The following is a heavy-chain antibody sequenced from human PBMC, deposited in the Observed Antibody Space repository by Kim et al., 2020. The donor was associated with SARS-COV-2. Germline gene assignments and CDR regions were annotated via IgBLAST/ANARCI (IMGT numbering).Heavy chain of an antibody. D-gene: IGHD3-16*02. Sequence: SETLSLTCTVSGDSISSSSYYWGWIRQPPGKGLEWIGSIYYSGSTYYNPSLKSRVTISVDTSRNQFSLKLSSVTAADTAVYYCARVYDYIWGSYQGYYFDYWGQGTLVTVSS. V-gene: IGHV4-39*07. J-gene: IGHJ4*02. CDR2: IYYSGST. CDR3: ARVYDYIWGSYQGYYFDY. CDR1: GDSISSSSYY.